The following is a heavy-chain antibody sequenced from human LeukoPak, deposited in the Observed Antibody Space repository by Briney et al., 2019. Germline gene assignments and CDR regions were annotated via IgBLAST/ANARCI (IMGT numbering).Heavy chain of an antibody. V-gene: IGHV4-59*01. J-gene: IGHJ4*02. CDR3: ARVDSSGYYTFFDY. Sequence: SETLSLTCGVSGVSISNFYWSWVRQPPGKGLEWIGSIYYTGSTYYSPSLKSRVTISVDPSKNQFSLRLSSVTAADTAEYYCARVDSSGYYTFFDYWGQGTLVTVSS. CDR2: IYYTGST. D-gene: IGHD3-22*01. CDR1: GVSISNFY.